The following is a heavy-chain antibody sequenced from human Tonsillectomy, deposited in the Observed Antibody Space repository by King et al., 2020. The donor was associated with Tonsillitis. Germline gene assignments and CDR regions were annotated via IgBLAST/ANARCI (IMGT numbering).Heavy chain of an antibody. D-gene: IGHD3-10*01. CDR1: GGSVSSGSYY. Sequence: QLQESGAGLVKPSETLSLTCTVSGGSVSSGSYYWSWIRQPPGKGLEWIGYIYYSGSTNYNPSLKSRVTISVDTSKNQFSLKLSSVTAADTAVYYCARDLLGRGTMVRVENWYFDLWGRGTLVTVSS. CDR2: IYYSGST. J-gene: IGHJ2*01. V-gene: IGHV4-61*01. CDR3: ARDLLGRGTMVRVENWYFDL.